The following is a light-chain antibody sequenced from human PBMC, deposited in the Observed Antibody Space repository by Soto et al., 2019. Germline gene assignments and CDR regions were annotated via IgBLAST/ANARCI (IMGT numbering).Light chain of an antibody. Sequence: QSVLTQPASVSGSPGQSIAISCTGTSGDVGGYDYVSWYQQHPDKAPKLMIYEVTKRPSWVSNRFSGSKSGNTASLTISGLQPEDEAGYYCSSHTSGSTRVFGSGTKVTVL. CDR3: SSHTSGSTRV. V-gene: IGLV2-14*01. J-gene: IGLJ1*01. CDR1: SGDVGGYDY. CDR2: EVT.